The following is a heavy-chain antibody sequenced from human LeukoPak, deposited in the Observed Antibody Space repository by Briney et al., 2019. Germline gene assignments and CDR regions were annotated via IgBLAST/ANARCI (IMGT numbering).Heavy chain of an antibody. CDR2: ISSSSSYT. CDR1: GFTFSDYY. J-gene: IGHJ4*02. Sequence: PGGSLRLSCAASGFTFSDYYMSWIRQAPGKGLEWVSYISSSSSYTNYADSVKGRFTISRDNAKNSLYLQMNSLRAEDTAVYYCARDLGYYGSGSPAAHFDYWGQGTLVTVSS. D-gene: IGHD3-10*01. V-gene: IGHV3-11*05. CDR3: ARDLGYYGSGSPAAHFDY.